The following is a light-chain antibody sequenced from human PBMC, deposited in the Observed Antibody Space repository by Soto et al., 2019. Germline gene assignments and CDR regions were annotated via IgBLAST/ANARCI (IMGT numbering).Light chain of an antibody. J-gene: IGKJ1*01. Sequence: EFVLAQSPGTLSLSPGERATLSCRASQTVRNNYLAWYQQKPGQAPRLLIYDASTRPTGIPTRFSGSGSGTEFTLTISSLQSEDFAVYYCQQYNNWPLWTFGQGTKVDI. V-gene: IGKV3-15*01. CDR1: QTVRNN. CDR3: QQYNNWPLWT. CDR2: DAS.